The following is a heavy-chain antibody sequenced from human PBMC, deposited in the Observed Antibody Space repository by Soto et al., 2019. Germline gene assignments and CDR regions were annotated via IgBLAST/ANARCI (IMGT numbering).Heavy chain of an antibody. CDR2: TYYRSKWYY. CDR3: AKARVRIVGANSFDY. CDR1: GDSVSSNSAG. J-gene: IGHJ4*02. D-gene: IGHD1-26*01. V-gene: IGHV6-1*01. Sequence: PSQTLSLTCAITGDSVSSNSAGWSWVRQSPSRGLEWLGRTYYRSKWYYEYAVSVRGRITINPDTSKNQYSLQLNSVTPEDTAVYFCAKARVRIVGANSFDYWGQGTPVTVSS.